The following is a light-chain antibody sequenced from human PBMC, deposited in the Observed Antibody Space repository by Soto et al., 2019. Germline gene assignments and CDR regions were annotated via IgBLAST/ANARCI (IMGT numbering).Light chain of an antibody. CDR3: QQYGSLPRT. J-gene: IGKJ1*01. V-gene: IGKV3-20*01. Sequence: EIVLTQSPGTLSLSPGERDTLSCRASQSVSSSYLAWYQQKPGQAPRLLIYGASSRATGIPDRFSGSGSGTDFTLTISRLEPEDFAVYYCQQYGSLPRTFGQGTKVDIK. CDR2: GAS. CDR1: QSVSSSY.